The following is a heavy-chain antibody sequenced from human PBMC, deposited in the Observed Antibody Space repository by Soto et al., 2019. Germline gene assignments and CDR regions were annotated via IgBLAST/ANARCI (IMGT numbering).Heavy chain of an antibody. CDR1: GFTFSSYS. CDR3: ASLTAVAGDGDAFDI. J-gene: IGHJ3*02. V-gene: IGHV3-48*02. Sequence: EVQLVESGGGLVQPGGSLRLSCAASGFTFSSYSMNWVRQAPGKGLEWVSYISSSSSTIYYADSVKGRFTISRDNAKNSLYLQMHSLRDEDTAVYYCASLTAVAGDGDAFDIWGQGTMVTVSS. CDR2: ISSSSSTI. D-gene: IGHD6-19*01.